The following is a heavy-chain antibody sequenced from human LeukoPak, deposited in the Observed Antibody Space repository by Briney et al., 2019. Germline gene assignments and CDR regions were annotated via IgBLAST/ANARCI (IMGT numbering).Heavy chain of an antibody. J-gene: IGHJ6*02. CDR2: ISYDGSNK. CDR1: GFTFSSYG. Sequence: GGSLRLSCAASGFTFSSYGMHWVRQAPGKGLEWVAVISYDGSNKYYADSVKGRFTISRDNSKNTLYLQMNSLRAEDTAVYYCAKRRLSSGWHVRLGYYYGMDVWGQGTTVTVSS. D-gene: IGHD6-19*01. CDR3: AKRRLSSGWHVRLGYYYGMDV. V-gene: IGHV3-30*18.